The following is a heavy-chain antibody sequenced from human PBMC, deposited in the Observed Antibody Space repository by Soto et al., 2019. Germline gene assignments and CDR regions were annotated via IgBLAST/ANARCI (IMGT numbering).Heavy chain of an antibody. CDR1: GFTFEEYG. Sequence: VQLVESGGGVVRPGGSLRLSCAASGFTFEEYGMSWIRQVPGKGLEWVSHINWNGGRTDYADSVRGRFTISRDNARKSLYLQMNSLRAEDTALYYCARDFYFLDPGAFDFWGRGTMVTVSS. D-gene: IGHD3-10*01. J-gene: IGHJ3*01. CDR3: ARDFYFLDPGAFDF. V-gene: IGHV3-20*04. CDR2: INWNGGRT.